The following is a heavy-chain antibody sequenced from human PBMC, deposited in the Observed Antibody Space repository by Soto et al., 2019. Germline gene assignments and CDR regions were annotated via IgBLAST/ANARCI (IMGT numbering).Heavy chain of an antibody. V-gene: IGHV4-59*08. CDR2: IYYSGST. Sequence: SETLSLTCTVSGGSISSYYWSWIRQPPGKGLEWIGYIYYSGSTNYNPSLKSRVTISVDTSKNQFSLKLSSVTAADTAVYYCAREGNDAFDIWGQGTMVTVSS. CDR1: GGSISSYY. CDR3: AREGNDAFDI. D-gene: IGHD3-10*01. J-gene: IGHJ3*02.